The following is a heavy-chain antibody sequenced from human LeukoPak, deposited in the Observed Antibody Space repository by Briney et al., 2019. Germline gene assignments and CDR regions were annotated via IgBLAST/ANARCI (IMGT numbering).Heavy chain of an antibody. J-gene: IGHJ6*03. CDR3: ARVTYGSSPDYYYYYYMDV. D-gene: IGHD6-13*01. CDR2: IYYSGST. CDR1: GGSISSYY. V-gene: IGHV4-59*01. Sequence: SETLSLTCTVSGGSISSYYWSWIRQPPGKGLEWIGYIYYSGSTNYNPSLKSRVTISVDTSKNQFSLKLSSATAADTAVYYCARVTYGSSPDYYYYYYMDVWGKGTTVTVSS.